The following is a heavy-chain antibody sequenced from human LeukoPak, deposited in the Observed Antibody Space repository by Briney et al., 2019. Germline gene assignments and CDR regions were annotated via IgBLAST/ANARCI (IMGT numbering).Heavy chain of an antibody. CDR3: ARFSGTTYYYGMDV. CDR2: IKQDGSEK. D-gene: IGHD1-7*01. J-gene: IGHJ6*02. V-gene: IGHV3-7*01. CDR1: GFTFSSYW. Sequence: GGSLRLSCAASGFTFSSYWMSWVRQAPGKGLEWVANIKQDGSEKYYVDSVKGRFTISRDNAKNSLYLQMNSLRAEDTAVYYCARFSGTTYYYGMDVWGQGTTVTVSS.